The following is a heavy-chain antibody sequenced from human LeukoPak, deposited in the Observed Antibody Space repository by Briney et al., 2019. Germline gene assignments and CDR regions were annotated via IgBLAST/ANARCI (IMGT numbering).Heavy chain of an antibody. Sequence: PSETLTLTCTVPGGSISSYYWSWIRQPPRKGLEWIGYIYYSGSTNYNPSLKSRVTISVDTSKNQFSLKLSSVTAADTAVYYCASLRDGYTRYDYWGQGTLVTVSS. CDR2: IYYSGST. D-gene: IGHD5-24*01. CDR1: GGSISSYY. CDR3: ASLRDGYTRYDY. J-gene: IGHJ4*02. V-gene: IGHV4-59*01.